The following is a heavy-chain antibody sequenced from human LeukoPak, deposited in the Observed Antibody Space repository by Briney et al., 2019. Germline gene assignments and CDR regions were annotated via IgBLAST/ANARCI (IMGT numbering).Heavy chain of an antibody. Sequence: GGSLRLSCAASGFTFSGHWMYWVRRAPGKGLEWVANIKQDGSEKYYVDSVKGRFTISRDNAKNSLYLQMDSLRAEDTAVYYCARDFEVDYYDSSGYYHYVSDYWGQGTLVTVSS. D-gene: IGHD3-22*01. J-gene: IGHJ4*02. CDR3: ARDFEVDYYDSSGYYHYVSDY. CDR2: IKQDGSEK. CDR1: GFTFSGHW. V-gene: IGHV3-7*04.